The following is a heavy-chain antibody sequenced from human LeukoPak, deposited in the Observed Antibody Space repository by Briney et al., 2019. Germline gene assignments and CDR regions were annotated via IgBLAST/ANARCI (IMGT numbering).Heavy chain of an antibody. CDR3: ARVYSYGIYYYYMDV. CDR2: IYTSGST. Sequence: PSETLSLTCTVSGGFISSGSYYWSWIRQPAGKGLEWIGRIYTSGSTNYNPSLKSRVTISVDTSKNQFSLKLSSVTAADTAVYYCARVYSYGIYYYYMDVWGKGTTITVSS. CDR1: GGFISSGSYY. J-gene: IGHJ6*03. D-gene: IGHD5-18*01. V-gene: IGHV4-61*02.